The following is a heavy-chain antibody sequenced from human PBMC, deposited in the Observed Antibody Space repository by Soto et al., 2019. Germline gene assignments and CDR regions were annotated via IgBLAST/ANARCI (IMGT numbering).Heavy chain of an antibody. D-gene: IGHD2-15*01. CDR3: ARGKVVVVAAIDGMDV. J-gene: IGHJ6*02. CDR1: GGTFSSYA. CDR2: IIPIFGTA. V-gene: IGHV1-69*12. Sequence: QVQLVQSGAEVKKPGSSVKVSCKASGGTFSSYAISWVRQAPGQGLEWMGGIIPIFGTANYAQKFQGRVTITADESTSTAYMELSRLRSEDTSVYYCARGKVVVVAAIDGMDVWGQGTTVTVSS.